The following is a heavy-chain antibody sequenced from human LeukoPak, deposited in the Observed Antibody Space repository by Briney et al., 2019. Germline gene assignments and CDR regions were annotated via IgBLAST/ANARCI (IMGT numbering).Heavy chain of an antibody. CDR3: AKAGPNFFDY. CDR1: GFTFSSYG. D-gene: IGHD1-7*01. V-gene: IGHV3-23*01. J-gene: IGHJ4*02. Sequence: GGSLRLSCAASGFTFSSYGLHWVRQAPGKGLEWVSGIGGSGGPIYYADSVKGRFTISRDNSQNTLSLQMNSLRAEDTAVYYCAKAGPNFFDYWGQGTLVTVSS. CDR2: IGGSGGPI.